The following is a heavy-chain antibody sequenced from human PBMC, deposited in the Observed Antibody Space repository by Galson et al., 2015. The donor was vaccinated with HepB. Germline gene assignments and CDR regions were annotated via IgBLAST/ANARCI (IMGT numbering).Heavy chain of an antibody. CDR2: VSNDGSKQ. D-gene: IGHD2-15*01. V-gene: IGHV3-30*04. CDR1: GFMFSYYS. CDR3: ARALGDCGGGSCYSGLDL. J-gene: IGHJ5*02. Sequence: SLRLSCAAPGFMFSYYSLHWVRQAPGKGLEWVAIVSNDGSKQYYADSVKGRFTISRDNSKNTLYLQMNSLRGDDTSVYYCARALGDCGGGSCYSGLDLWGQGTLVTLSP.